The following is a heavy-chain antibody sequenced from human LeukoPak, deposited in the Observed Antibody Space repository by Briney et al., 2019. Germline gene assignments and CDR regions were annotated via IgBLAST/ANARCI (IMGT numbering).Heavy chain of an antibody. CDR1: GFTFSSYA. CDR3: AKDLPYYYGSGSPQAFDI. Sequence: PGGSLRLSCAASGFTFSSYAMSWVRQAPGKGLEWVSAVSGSGGSTYYADSVKGRFTISRDNSKNTLYLQMNSLRAEDTAVYYCAKDLPYYYGSGSPQAFDIWGQGTMVTVSS. CDR2: VSGSGGST. V-gene: IGHV3-23*01. D-gene: IGHD3-10*01. J-gene: IGHJ3*02.